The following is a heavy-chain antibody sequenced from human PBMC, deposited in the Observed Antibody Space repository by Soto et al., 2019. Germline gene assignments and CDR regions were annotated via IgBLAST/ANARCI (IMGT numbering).Heavy chain of an antibody. CDR2: IYHSGST. CDR1: GGSISSGGYS. CDR3: AREYFRGAFDI. Sequence: QLQLQESGSGLVKPSQTLSLTCAVSGGSISSGGYSWSWIRQPPGKGLEWIGYIYHSGSTYYNPSLKSXATXSXGRSKNQFSLKLSSVTAADTAVYYCAREYFRGAFDIWGQGTMVTVSS. J-gene: IGHJ3*02. V-gene: IGHV4-30-2*01. D-gene: IGHD2-8*01.